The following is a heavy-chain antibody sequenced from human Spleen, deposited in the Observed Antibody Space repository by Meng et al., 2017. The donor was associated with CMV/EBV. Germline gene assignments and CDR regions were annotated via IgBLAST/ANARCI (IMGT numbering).Heavy chain of an antibody. D-gene: IGHD3-3*01. J-gene: IGHJ6*02. CDR2: INPNSGGT. Sequence: ASVKVSCKASGYTFTGYYMHWVRQAPGQGLEWMGWINPNSGGTNYAQKFQGRVTMTRDTSISTAYMELSRLRSDDTAVYYCARAWGEITIFGVAPYYYGMDVWGQGTTVTVS. CDR3: ARAWGEITIFGVAPYYYGMDV. CDR1: GYTFTGYY. V-gene: IGHV1-2*02.